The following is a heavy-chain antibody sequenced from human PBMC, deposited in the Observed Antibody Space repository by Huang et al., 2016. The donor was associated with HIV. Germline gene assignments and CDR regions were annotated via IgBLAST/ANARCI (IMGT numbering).Heavy chain of an antibody. CDR2: VSARGANT. J-gene: IGHJ4*02. Sequence: EVRLVESGGGVVQPGGSLTLSCSASGFPFGSYSMHGVRQGTGKGLGWVSLVSARGANTYYSDSVEGRLTISRGKVKSSMYIQMHSLRVEDTGIYYCARDGGYSFWSNYPKYFFDFWGQGTPVTVSS. V-gene: IGHV3-48*01. CDR3: ARDGGYSFWSNYPKYFFDF. CDR1: GFPFGSYS. D-gene: IGHD3-3*01.